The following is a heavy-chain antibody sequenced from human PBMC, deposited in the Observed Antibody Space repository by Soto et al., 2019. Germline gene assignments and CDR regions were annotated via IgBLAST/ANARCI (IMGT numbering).Heavy chain of an antibody. J-gene: IGHJ5*02. V-gene: IGHV3-66*01. CDR1: GFTVSNNY. CDR2: IYSGGST. Sequence: GGSLRLSCVVSGFTVSNNYLSWVRQAPGKGLEWVSVIYSGGSTYYADSVKGRFTISRDNSKNTLYLQMNSLKAEDTAVYYCARDLSDYSGYARSSWGQGTQVTVSS. CDR3: ARDLSDYSGYARSS. D-gene: IGHD5-12*01.